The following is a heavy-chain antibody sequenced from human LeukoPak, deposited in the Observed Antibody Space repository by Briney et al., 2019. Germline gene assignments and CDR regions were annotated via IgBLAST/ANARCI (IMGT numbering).Heavy chain of an antibody. CDR2: INSDGSST. D-gene: IGHD3-22*01. CDR3: AREDDSSGYARDAFDI. V-gene: IGHV3-74*01. CDR1: GFTFSSYW. Sequence: GGSLRLSCAASGFTFSSYWMHWVRQAPGKGLVWVSRINSDGSSTSYADSVKGRFTISRDNSKNTLYLQMNSLRAEDTAVYYCAREDDSSGYARDAFDIWGQGTMVTVSS. J-gene: IGHJ3*02.